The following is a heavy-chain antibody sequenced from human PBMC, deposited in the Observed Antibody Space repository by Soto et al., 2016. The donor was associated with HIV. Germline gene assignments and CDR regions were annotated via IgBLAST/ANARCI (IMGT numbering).Heavy chain of an antibody. D-gene: IGHD5-12*01. V-gene: IGHV3-73*01. CDR1: GFTFSGSA. CDR2: IRSKANSYAT. CDR3: TRPSATILLVDFDI. J-gene: IGHJ3*02. Sequence: EVQLVESGGGLVQPGGSLKLSCAASGFTFSGSAMHWVRQASGKGLEWVGRIRSKANSYATAYAASVKGRFTIFRDDSKNTAYLQMNSLKTEDTAVYYCTRPSATILLVDFDIWAKGQWSPSLQ.